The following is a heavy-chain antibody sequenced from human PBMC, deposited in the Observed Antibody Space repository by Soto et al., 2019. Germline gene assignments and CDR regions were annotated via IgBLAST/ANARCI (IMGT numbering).Heavy chain of an antibody. CDR2: IYHSGST. D-gene: IGHD1-26*01. CDR3: ASARGSPAPCDC. J-gene: IGHJ4*02. V-gene: IGHV4-30-2*01. CDR1: GGSISSGGYS. Sequence: QLQLQESGSGLVKPSQTLSLTCAVSGGSISSGGYSWSWIRQPPGKGLEWIGYIYHSGSTYYNPSLKRRGTLSVDRSKIRFPLKLSSVPAADTAVYYCASARGSPAPCDCWGQGTLVTVSS.